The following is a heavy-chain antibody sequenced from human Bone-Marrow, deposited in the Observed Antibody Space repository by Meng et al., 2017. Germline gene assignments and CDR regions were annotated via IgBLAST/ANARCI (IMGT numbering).Heavy chain of an antibody. CDR2: MNPNSGTA. Sequence: GQWGESGPVVKKPGHTVNVSCKASGYTFISSDINWVRQAVGQGLEWLGWMNPNSGTAVYAQSFQGRVTMTRDTSTDTAYLELSSLRSEDTALYYCARGKDSSDYYIFASWGQGTLVTVSS. D-gene: IGHD6-25*01. CDR3: ARGKDSSDYYIFAS. CDR1: GYTFISSD. V-gene: IGHV1-8*02. J-gene: IGHJ4*02.